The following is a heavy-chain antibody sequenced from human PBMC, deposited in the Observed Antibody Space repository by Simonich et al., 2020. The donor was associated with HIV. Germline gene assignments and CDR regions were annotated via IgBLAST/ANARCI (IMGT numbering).Heavy chain of an antibody. CDR3: ARGSPQDPYYYYYYMDV. J-gene: IGHJ6*03. CDR2: ITAYNGNT. Sequence: QVQLVQSGAEVKKPGASVKVSCKASGYTFTSYGITWVRQAPGQGLEWMGWITAYNGNTNYAQKFQGRVTMTADTSTTTAYMELRSLRSDDTAVYYCARGSPQDPYYYYYYMDVWGKGTTVTVSS. V-gene: IGHV1-18*01. CDR1: GYTFTSYG. D-gene: IGHD2-15*01.